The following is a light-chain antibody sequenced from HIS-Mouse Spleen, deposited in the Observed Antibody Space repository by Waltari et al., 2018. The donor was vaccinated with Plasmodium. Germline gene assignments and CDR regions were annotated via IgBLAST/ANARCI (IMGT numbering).Light chain of an antibody. CDR3: QSADSSGTYWV. CDR1: ALPTQY. CDR2: TDR. Sequence: SYELTQPPSVSVSPGQTARITCSGDALPTQYTYWYQQKPGQAPVLVIYTDRERPSGIPERFSGSSSGTTVTLTISGVQAEDEADYYCQSADSSGTYWVFGGGTKLTVL. V-gene: IGLV3-25*03. J-gene: IGLJ3*02.